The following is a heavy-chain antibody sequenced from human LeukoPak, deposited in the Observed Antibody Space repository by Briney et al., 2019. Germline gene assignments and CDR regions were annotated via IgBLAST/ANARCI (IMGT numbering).Heavy chain of an antibody. CDR1: GFTFSSYG. D-gene: IGHD2-15*01. V-gene: IGHV3-23*01. CDR3: ATGTAKKPKYCSGGSCYSEYYYYYMDV. CDR2: ISGSGGST. J-gene: IGHJ6*03. Sequence: PGGSLRLSCAASGFTFSSYGMSWVRQAPGKGLEWVSAISGSGGSTYYADSVKGRFTISRDNSKNTLYLQMNSLRAEDTAVYYCATGTAKKPKYCSGGSCYSEYYYYYMDVWGKGTTVTISS.